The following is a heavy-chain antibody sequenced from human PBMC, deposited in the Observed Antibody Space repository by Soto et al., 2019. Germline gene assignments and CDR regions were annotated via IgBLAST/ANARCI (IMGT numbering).Heavy chain of an antibody. CDR3: ARASTGELWVYANWFDP. CDR2: IYYSGGT. J-gene: IGHJ5*02. V-gene: IGHV4-30-4*08. Sequence: TSQTLSLTCTVSGGSISSGGYYWSWIRQHPGKGLEWIGFIYYSGGTYYKPSLKSRVTISVDTSKNKFSLNLSSVTAADTAVYYCARASTGELWVYANWFDPCGPGTLVTXSS. CDR1: GGSISSGGYY. D-gene: IGHD3-16*01.